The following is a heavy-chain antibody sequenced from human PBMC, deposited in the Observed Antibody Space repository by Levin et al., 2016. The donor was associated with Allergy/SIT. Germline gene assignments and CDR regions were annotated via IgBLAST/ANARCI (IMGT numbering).Heavy chain of an antibody. CDR3: AKDRAGAYCGGECPWGMDV. V-gene: IGHV3-30*18. J-gene: IGHJ6*02. CDR1: GFTFSGYG. D-gene: IGHD2-21*01. CDR2: ISYDEIHK. Sequence: GESLKISCAASGFTFSGYGMHWVRQAPGKGLEWVAVISYDEIHKKYADSVNGRFTISRDNSKNTLYLQMNSLRAEDTAVYYCAKDRAGAYCGGECPWGMDVWGQGTTVIVSS.